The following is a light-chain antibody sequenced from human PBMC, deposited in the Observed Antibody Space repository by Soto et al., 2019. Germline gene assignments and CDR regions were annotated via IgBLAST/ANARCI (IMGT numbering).Light chain of an antibody. CDR1: QDVSRS. V-gene: IGKV1-9*01. CDR2: ASS. J-gene: IGKJ4*01. Sequence: DTQLTQSPSFLSASVGDRVTITCRASQDVSRSVGWYQQKPGKAPKLLISASSTLHSGVPSRVSGSGSGTDFTLTIISLQPEYFETYYRQQLWTYPLILGGVTKVEI. CDR3: QQLWTYPLI.